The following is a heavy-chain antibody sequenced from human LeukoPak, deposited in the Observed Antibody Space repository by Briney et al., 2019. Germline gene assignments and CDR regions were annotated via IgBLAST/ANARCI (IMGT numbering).Heavy chain of an antibody. Sequence: SETLSLTCAVYGGSFSGYYWSWIRQPPGKGLEWIGEINHSGSTNYNPSLKSRVTISVDTPKNQFSLKLSSVTAADTAVYYCARGYGNFQHWGQGTLVTVSS. V-gene: IGHV4-34*01. CDR2: INHSGST. CDR1: GGSFSGYY. J-gene: IGHJ1*01. CDR3: ARGYGNFQH. D-gene: IGHD3-16*01.